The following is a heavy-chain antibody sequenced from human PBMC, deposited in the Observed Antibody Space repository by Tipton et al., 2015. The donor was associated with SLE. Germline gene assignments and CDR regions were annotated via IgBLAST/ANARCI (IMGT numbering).Heavy chain of an antibody. V-gene: IGHV3-33*01. CDR2: IWYDGSNK. Sequence: RSLRLSCAASGFTFSSYGMHWVRQAPGKGLEWVAVIWYDGSNKYYADSVKGRFTISRDNSKNTLYLQMNSLRAEDTAVYYCARGSGAVAEDYWGQGTLVTVSS. D-gene: IGHD6-19*01. CDR1: GFTFSSYG. CDR3: ARGSGAVAEDY. J-gene: IGHJ4*02.